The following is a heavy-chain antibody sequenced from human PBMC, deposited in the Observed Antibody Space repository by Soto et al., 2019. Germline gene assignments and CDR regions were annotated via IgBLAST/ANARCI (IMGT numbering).Heavy chain of an antibody. V-gene: IGHV3-23*01. J-gene: IGHJ4*02. CDR3: AKEGGIVVVVATHHY. CDR2: ISGSGGST. CDR1: GFTFSSYA. D-gene: IGHD2-15*01. Sequence: GGSLRLSCAASGFTFSSYAMSWVRQAPGKGLEWVSAISGSGGSTYYADSVKGRFTIPRANSKNTLYLQMNSLRAEDTAVYYCAKEGGIVVVVATHHYWGQGTLVTVSS.